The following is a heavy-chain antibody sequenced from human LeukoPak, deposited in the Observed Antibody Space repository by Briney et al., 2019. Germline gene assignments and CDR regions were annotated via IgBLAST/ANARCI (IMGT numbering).Heavy chain of an antibody. D-gene: IGHD1-26*01. CDR3: ARDGGSYRINDY. CDR1: GFTFSSYG. V-gene: IGHV3-33*01. J-gene: IGHJ4*02. CDR2: IWYDGSNK. Sequence: GGSLRLSCAASGFTFSSYGMHWVRQAPGKGLEWVAVIWYDGSNKYYADSVKGRFTISRDNSKNTLYLQMNSLRAEDTAVYYCARDGGSYRINDYWGQGTLVTVSS.